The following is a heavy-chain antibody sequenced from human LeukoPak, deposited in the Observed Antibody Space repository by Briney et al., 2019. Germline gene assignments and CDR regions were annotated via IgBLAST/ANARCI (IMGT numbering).Heavy chain of an antibody. D-gene: IGHD3-3*01. CDR3: ARDRDGVVD. CDR1: GYTLTELS. Sequence: ASVKVSCKVSGYTLTELSMHWVRQAPGKGLEWMGGFDPEDGETIYAQKFQGRVTITADESTSTAYMELSSLRSEDTAVYYCARDRDGVVDWGQGTLVTVSS. V-gene: IGHV1-24*01. J-gene: IGHJ4*02. CDR2: FDPEDGET.